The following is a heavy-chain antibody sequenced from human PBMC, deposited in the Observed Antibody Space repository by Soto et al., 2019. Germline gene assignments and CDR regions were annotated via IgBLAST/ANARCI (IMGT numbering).Heavy chain of an antibody. CDR2: IIPIFGTA. V-gene: IGHV1-69*12. CDR3: AEYNWNDVGAPRSMDV. D-gene: IGHD1-1*01. Sequence: QVQLVQSGAEVKKPGSSVKVSCKASGGTFSSYAISWVRQAPGQGLEWMGGIIPIFGTANYAQKFQGRVTITAEESTSTADMELSSLRSEDTAVYYCAEYNWNDVGAPRSMDVWGQGTTVTVSS. J-gene: IGHJ6*02. CDR1: GGTFSSYA.